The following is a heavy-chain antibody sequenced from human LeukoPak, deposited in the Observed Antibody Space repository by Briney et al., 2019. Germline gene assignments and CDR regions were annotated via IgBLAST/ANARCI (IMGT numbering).Heavy chain of an antibody. CDR1: GYTFTDYY. Sequence: PGASVKVSCKASGYTFTDYYMHWVRQAPGQGFEWMGWINPNDGDTNYAQKFQGRVTMTRDTSISTAHMEVSRLRSDDTAVCYCARANFLYCSSTTCLFDYWGQGTLVTVSS. J-gene: IGHJ4*02. CDR2: INPNDGDT. D-gene: IGHD2-2*01. V-gene: IGHV1-2*02. CDR3: ARANFLYCSSTTCLFDY.